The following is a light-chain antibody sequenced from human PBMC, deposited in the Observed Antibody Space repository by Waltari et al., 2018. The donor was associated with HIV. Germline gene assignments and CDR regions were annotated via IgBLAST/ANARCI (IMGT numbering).Light chain of an antibody. CDR2: GST. V-gene: IGKV1-39*01. CDR3: QQSYYTPRT. J-gene: IGKJ1*01. CDR1: QDIGSY. Sequence: DIQMTQSPPSLTASVGDRVTISCRASQDIGSYLHWYQLRPGQAPNVLIYGSTNLQTGVPSRFSARGSGTEFTLTISDLQPEDFVFYFCQQSYYTPRTFGQGTK.